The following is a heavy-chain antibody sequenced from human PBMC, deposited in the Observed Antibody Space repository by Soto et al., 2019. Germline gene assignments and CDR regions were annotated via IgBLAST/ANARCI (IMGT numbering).Heavy chain of an antibody. V-gene: IGHV3-48*01. D-gene: IGHD2-15*01. CDR3: AKVVAATVRAFDI. CDR1: RFTFSNFG. CDR2: ISSSSSAI. Sequence: GGSLRLSCAASRFTFSNFGMNWVRQAPGKGLEWVSYISSSSSAIYYADSVKGRFTISRDNAKNSLYLQMNSLRVEDTAIYYCAKVVAATVRAFDIWGQGTMVTVSS. J-gene: IGHJ3*02.